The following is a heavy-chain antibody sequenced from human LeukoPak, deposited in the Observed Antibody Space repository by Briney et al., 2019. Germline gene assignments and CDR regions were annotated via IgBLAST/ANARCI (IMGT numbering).Heavy chain of an antibody. V-gene: IGHV3-21*01. J-gene: IGHJ3*02. Sequence: PGGSLRLSCAASGFTFSSYSMNWVRQAPGKGLERVSSISSSSSYVYYADSVKGRFTISRDNAKNSLYLQMNSLRAEDTAVYYCARVKKYCSGGSCYPGAAFDIRGQGTMVTVSS. CDR3: ARVKKYCSGGSCYPGAAFDI. CDR1: GFTFSSYS. D-gene: IGHD2-15*01. CDR2: ISSSSSYV.